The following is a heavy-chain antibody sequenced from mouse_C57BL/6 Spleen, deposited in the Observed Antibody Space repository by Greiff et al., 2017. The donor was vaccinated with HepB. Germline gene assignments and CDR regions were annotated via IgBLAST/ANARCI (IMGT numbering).Heavy chain of an antibody. D-gene: IGHD1-1*01. CDR2: INYDGSST. CDR3: ARADYYGTWFAY. V-gene: IGHV5-16*01. CDR1: GFTFSDYY. J-gene: IGHJ3*01. Sequence: SEGGLVQPGSSMKLSCTASGFTFSDYYMAWVRQVPEKGLEWVANINYDGSSTYYLDSLKSRFIISRDNAKNILYLQMSSLKSEDTATYYCARADYYGTWFAYWGQGTLVTVSA.